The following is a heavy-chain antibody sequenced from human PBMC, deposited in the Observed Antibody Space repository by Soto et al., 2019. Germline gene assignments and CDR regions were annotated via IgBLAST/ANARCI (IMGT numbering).Heavy chain of an antibody. V-gene: IGHV5-10-1*01. CDR1: GYSFTSDW. CDR3: ARLYGGNSGMDV. D-gene: IGHD4-17*01. Sequence: GECLKISCKGSGYSFTSDWVTWVRQMPVKGLEWMGRIDPSDSYTNYNPPFQGRVTISVDKSISTAYLQWSSLKASDTAMYYCARLYGGNSGMDVWGQGTTVTVSS. J-gene: IGHJ6*02. CDR2: IDPSDSYT.